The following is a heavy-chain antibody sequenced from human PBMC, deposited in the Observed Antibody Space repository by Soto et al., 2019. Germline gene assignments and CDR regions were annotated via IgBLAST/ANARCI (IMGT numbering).Heavy chain of an antibody. D-gene: IGHD3-10*01. CDR2: ISYDGSNK. Sequence: GGSLRLSCAASGFTFSSYGMHWVRQAPGKGLEWVAVISYDGSNKYYADSVKGRFTISRDNSKNTLYLQMNSLRAEDTAVYYCAGEIERLLGYWGQGTLVTVSS. J-gene: IGHJ4*02. V-gene: IGHV3-30*03. CDR3: AGEIERLLGY. CDR1: GFTFSSYG.